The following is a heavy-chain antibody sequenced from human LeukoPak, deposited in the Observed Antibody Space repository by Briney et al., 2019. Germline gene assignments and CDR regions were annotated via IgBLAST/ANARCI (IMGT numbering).Heavy chain of an antibody. CDR3: ARGLSSWSVKYFDY. D-gene: IGHD6-13*01. V-gene: IGHV4-34*01. J-gene: IGHJ4*02. Sequence: PSETLSLTCAVYGGSFSGYYWSWIRQPPGKGLEWIGEINHSGSTNYNPSLKSRVTISVDTSKNQFSLKLSSVTAADTAVYYCARGLSSWSVKYFDYWGQGTLVTVSS. CDR2: INHSGST. CDR1: GGSFSGYY.